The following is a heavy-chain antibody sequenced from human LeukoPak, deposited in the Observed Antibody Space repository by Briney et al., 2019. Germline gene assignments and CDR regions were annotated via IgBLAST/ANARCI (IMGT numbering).Heavy chain of an antibody. J-gene: IGHJ4*02. D-gene: IGHD3-10*01. CDR1: GFTFSYYA. CDR3: ARELFSSGSCPDG. CDR2: IWSDGSNK. V-gene: IGHV3-33*01. Sequence: PGRSLRLSCAVSGFTFSYYAIHWVRQAPGKGLEWVALIWSDGSNKYYADSVKGRITISRDNSKNTVYLQMNSLRAEDTAVYYCARELFSSGSCPDGWGQGTLVTDSS.